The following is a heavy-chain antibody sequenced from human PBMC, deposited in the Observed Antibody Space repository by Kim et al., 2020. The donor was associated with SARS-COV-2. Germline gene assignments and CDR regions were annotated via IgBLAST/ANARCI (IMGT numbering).Heavy chain of an antibody. CDR1: GFIFSSYS. Sequence: GGSLRLSCAASGFIFSSYSMNWVRQAPGKGLEWVSYISSSSSTIYYADSMKGRFTISRDNAKNSLYLQMNSLRDEDTAVYYCARDSSSWYRFWDYWGQGTLVTVSS. D-gene: IGHD6-13*01. CDR2: ISSSSSTI. CDR3: ARDSSSWYRFWDY. V-gene: IGHV3-48*02. J-gene: IGHJ4*02.